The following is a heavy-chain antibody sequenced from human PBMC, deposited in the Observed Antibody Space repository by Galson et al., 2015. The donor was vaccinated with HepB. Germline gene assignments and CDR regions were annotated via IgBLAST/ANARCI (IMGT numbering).Heavy chain of an antibody. Sequence: SVKVSCKASGYTFTSYYMHWVRQAPGQGLEWMGIINPSGGSTSYAQKFQGRVTMTRDTSTSTVYMELSSLRSEDTAVYYCARDPYYYDSSGFTDYWGQGTLVTVSS. V-gene: IGHV1-46*01. D-gene: IGHD3-22*01. CDR1: GYTFTSYY. CDR3: ARDPYYYDSSGFTDY. J-gene: IGHJ4*02. CDR2: INPSGGST.